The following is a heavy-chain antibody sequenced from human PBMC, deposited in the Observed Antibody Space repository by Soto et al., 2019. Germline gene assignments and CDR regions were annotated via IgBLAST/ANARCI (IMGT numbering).Heavy chain of an antibody. J-gene: IGHJ4*02. CDR2: AYE. V-gene: IGHV2-5*01. D-gene: IGHD6-25*01. CDR3: KLRHDSSTGPLY. CDR1: GFSLTTSGMT. Sequence: SGPTLVNPTQTLTLTCTVSGFSLTTSGMTLGWIRQPPGKAPEWLALAYEYSPSLQSRLTFTKDTSKNQVVLTMTNVDPGDTATYYCKLRHDSSTGPLYWGQGLQVTLSS.